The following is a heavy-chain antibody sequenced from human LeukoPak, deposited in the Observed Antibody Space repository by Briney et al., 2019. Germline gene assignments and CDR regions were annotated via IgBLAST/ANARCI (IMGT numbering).Heavy chain of an antibody. CDR3: ARSFYYDILTGYDP. Sequence: GESLKISCKGSGYTFTSYWIGWVRQMPGKGLEWMGFIYPGDSDTRYSPSFQGQVTLSADKSISTAYLQWSSLKASDTAIYYCARSFYYDILTGYDPWGQGTLVTVSS. D-gene: IGHD3-9*01. J-gene: IGHJ5*02. V-gene: IGHV5-51*01. CDR1: GYTFTSYW. CDR2: IYPGDSDT.